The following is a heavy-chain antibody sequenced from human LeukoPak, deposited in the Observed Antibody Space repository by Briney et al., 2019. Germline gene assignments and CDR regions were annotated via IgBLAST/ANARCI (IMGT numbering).Heavy chain of an antibody. Sequence: SETLSLTCTVSGGSISSYYWSWIRQPAGKGLEWIGRIYTSGSTNYNPSLKSRVTMSVDTSKNQFSLKLSSVTAADTAVYYCARVKGTTVTTFQFDPWGQGTLVTVSS. V-gene: IGHV4-4*07. J-gene: IGHJ5*02. CDR3: ARVKGTTVTTFQFDP. D-gene: IGHD4-17*01. CDR2: IYTSGST. CDR1: GGSISSYY.